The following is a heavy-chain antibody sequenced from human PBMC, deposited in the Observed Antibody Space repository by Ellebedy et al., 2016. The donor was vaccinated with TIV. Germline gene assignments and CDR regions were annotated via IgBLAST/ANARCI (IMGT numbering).Heavy chain of an antibody. CDR2: SSGSGGST. V-gene: IGHV3-23*01. CDR3: ARTSTMTTFGASVF. D-gene: IGHD3-16*01. J-gene: IGHJ3*01. Sequence: PGGSLRLSCAASGFTFGFSFSSYAMSWVRKAPGKGLEWVSASSGSGGSTYYADSVKGRFTISRDNSKNTLYLQLNSLRAEDAALYYCARTSTMTTFGASVFWGPGTMATVSS. CDR1: GFTFGFSFSSYA.